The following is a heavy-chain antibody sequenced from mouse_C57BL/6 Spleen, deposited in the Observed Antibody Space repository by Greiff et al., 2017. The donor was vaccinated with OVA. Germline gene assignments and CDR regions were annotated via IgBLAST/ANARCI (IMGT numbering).Heavy chain of an antibody. CDR3: ASPEYDGEDYYAMDY. CDR2: INPNYGTT. D-gene: IGHD2-4*01. V-gene: IGHV1-39*01. Sequence: VQLQQSGPALVKPGASVKISCKASGYSFTDYNMNWVKQSHGKSLEWIGVINPNYGTTSYNQKFKGKATLTVDQSSSTAYMQLISLTSEDSAVYYCASPEYDGEDYYAMDYWGQGTSVTVSS. CDR1: GYSFTDYN. J-gene: IGHJ4*01.